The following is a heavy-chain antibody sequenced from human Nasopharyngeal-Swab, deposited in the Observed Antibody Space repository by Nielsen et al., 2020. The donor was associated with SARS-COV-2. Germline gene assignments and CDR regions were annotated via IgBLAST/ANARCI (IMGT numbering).Heavy chain of an antibody. CDR2: IVVGSGNT. V-gene: IGHV1-58*01. Sequence: WVRQAPGQRLEWIGWIVVGSGNTNYAQKFQERVTITRDMSTSTAYMELSSLRSEDTAVYYCAREVQLHFDYWGQGTLVTVSS. D-gene: IGHD5-18*01. J-gene: IGHJ4*02. CDR3: AREVQLHFDY.